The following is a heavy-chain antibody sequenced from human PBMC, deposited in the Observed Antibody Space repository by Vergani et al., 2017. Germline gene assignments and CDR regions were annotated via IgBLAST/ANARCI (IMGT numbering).Heavy chain of an antibody. CDR1: GFTFSSHA. Sequence: EVQLLQSEGAVVQPGGSLRLSCVASGFTFSSHAMSWVRQGHGQGLEWVSSIKNTGDSTHYADSVKGRFTISRDNSKNTLYLQMNSLRTEDTAVYYCATKSCGTPGGQIGYFREWGQGTLVTVSS. CDR2: IKNTGDST. CDR3: ATKSCGTPGGQIGYFRE. V-gene: IGHV3-23*01. D-gene: IGHD1-1*01. J-gene: IGHJ1*01.